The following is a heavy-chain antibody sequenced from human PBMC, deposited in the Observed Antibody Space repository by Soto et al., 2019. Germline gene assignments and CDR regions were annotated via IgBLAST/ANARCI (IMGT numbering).Heavy chain of an antibody. J-gene: IGHJ6*02. D-gene: IGHD3-16*01. CDR2: IYYSGST. V-gene: IGHV4-31*03. CDR1: GGSISSGGYY. CDR3: ARDRLLWDYVWGNEFYGMDV. Sequence: PSETLSLTCTVSGGSISSGGYYWSWIRQHPGKGLEWIGYIYYSGSTYYNPSLKGRVTISVDTSKNQFSLKLSSVTAADTAVYYCARDRLLWDYVWGNEFYGMDVWGQGTTVTVSS.